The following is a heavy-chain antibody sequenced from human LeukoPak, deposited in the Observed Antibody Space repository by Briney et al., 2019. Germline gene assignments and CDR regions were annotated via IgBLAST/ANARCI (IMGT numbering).Heavy chain of an antibody. D-gene: IGHD1-26*01. Sequence: PGGSLRLSCAASGFTFSSYWMHWVRQAPGKGLVWVSRINSDGSSTSYADSVKGRFTISRDNAKNTLYLQMNSLRAEDTAVYYCAREIVGAIKSYFDYWGQGTLVTASS. CDR2: INSDGSST. CDR3: AREIVGAIKSYFDY. J-gene: IGHJ4*02. CDR1: GFTFSSYW. V-gene: IGHV3-74*01.